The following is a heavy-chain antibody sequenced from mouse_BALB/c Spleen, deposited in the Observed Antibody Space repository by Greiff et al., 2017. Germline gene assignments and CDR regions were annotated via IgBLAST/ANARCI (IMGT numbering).Heavy chain of an antibody. V-gene: IGHV3-8*02. CDR3: ARERVPYWYFDD. CDR1: GDFITSGY. CDR2: IRYSGST. J-gene: IGHJ1*01. Sequence: DVKVEVSGPSLVKPSQTLSLTCSVTGDFITSGYWNWIRKFPGNKLEYTGYIRYSGSTYYNPSLNSRISITRDTSINQYYLQLNSVTTGDTATYYGARERVPYWYFDDWGAGTTVTVSS.